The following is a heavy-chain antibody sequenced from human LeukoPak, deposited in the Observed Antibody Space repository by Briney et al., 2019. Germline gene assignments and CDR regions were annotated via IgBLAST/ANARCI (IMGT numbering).Heavy chain of an antibody. CDR3: ARDANHYDSSGYPIYFDY. D-gene: IGHD3-22*01. V-gene: IGHV1-69*04. J-gene: IGHJ4*02. CDR2: IIPIFGIA. CDR1: GGTFSSYA. Sequence: SVKVSCKASGGTFSSYAISWVRQAPGQGLELMGRIIPIFGIANYAQKFQGRVTITADKSTSTAYMELSSLRSEDTAVYYCARDANHYDSSGYPIYFDYWGQGTLVTVSS.